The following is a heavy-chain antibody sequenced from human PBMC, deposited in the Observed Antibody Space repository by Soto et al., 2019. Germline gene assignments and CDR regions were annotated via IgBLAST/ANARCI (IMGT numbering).Heavy chain of an antibody. CDR2: ISANSGNT. CDR3: VRDPQRNDY. V-gene: IGHV1-18*04. CDR1: GYSVTSYG. Sequence: QVQLVQSGPEVKKPGASVKVSCKASGYSVTSYGVSWVRQAPGQGREWMGWISANSGNTDYAQKFRGRVTMTTETSTSTAYMDLRSLRSDDTAVYYCVRDPQRNDYWGQGTLVTVSS. D-gene: IGHD6-25*01. J-gene: IGHJ4*02.